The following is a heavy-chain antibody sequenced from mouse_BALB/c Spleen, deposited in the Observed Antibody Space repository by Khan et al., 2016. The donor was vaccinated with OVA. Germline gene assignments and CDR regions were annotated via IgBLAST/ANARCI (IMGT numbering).Heavy chain of an antibody. J-gene: IGHJ3*01. CDR2: ISSGGHYT. Sequence: EVELVESGGDLVKPGGSLKLSCAASGFTFSTYGMSWVRQTPDKRLEWVATISSGGHYTYYPDSVKGRFTISRDNAKNSLYPQMTSLKSEDTAIYYCARLAYYYNSEGFAYWGQGTLVTVSA. CDR1: GFTFSTYG. D-gene: IGHD1-1*01. CDR3: ARLAYYYNSEGFAY. V-gene: IGHV5-6*01.